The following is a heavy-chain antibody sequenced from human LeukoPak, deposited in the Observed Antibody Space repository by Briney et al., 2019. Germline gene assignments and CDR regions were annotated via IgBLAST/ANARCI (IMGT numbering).Heavy chain of an antibody. D-gene: IGHD5-24*01. CDR3: ARGDGYNYIFDY. CDR1: GGSISRNNYC. J-gene: IGHJ4*02. CDR2: IYYSGST. Sequence: SETLSLTCTVSGGSISRNNYCWGWIRQPPGKGLEWIGRIYYSGSTYYNPSLQSRVTISLDTSKNQFSLNLKSVTAADTAMYYCARGDGYNYIFDYWGQGTLVTVSS. V-gene: IGHV4-39*07.